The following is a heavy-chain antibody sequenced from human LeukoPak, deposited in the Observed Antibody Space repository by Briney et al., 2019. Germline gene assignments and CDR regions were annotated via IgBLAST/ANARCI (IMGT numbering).Heavy chain of an antibody. D-gene: IGHD3-22*01. V-gene: IGHV3-30*03. Sequence: GRSLRLSCAASRFTFNIFGMPWVRQAPGKGLEWVAVISFDGSNKYYADSVRGRFTISRDNSRDTLYLQMSSLTIEDTAVYYCRAATRYLDYYYDYWGRGTLVTVSS. CDR3: RAATRYLDYYYDY. CDR1: RFTFNIFG. CDR2: ISFDGSNK. J-gene: IGHJ4*02.